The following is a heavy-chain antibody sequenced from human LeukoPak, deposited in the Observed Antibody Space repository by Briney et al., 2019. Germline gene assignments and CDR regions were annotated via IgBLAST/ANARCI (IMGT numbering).Heavy chain of an antibody. D-gene: IGHD2-15*01. V-gene: IGHV4-34*01. CDR3: ARGVYCSGGSCYEDY. J-gene: IGHJ4*02. CDR2: INHSGST. CDR1: GGSFSGYY. Sequence: PSETLSLTCAVYGGSFSGYYWSWIRQPPGKGREWIGEINHSGSTNYNPSLKSRVTISVDTSKNQFSLKLSSVTAADTAVYYCARGVYCSGGSCYEDYWGQGTLVTVSS.